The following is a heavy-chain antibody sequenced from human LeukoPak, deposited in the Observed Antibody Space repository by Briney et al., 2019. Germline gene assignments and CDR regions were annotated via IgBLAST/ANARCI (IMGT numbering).Heavy chain of an antibody. J-gene: IGHJ6*03. D-gene: IGHD6-19*01. CDR3: ARTGWGSGWPYYYYMDV. Sequence: PGGSLRLSCAASGFTFSTYAMHWVRQAPGKGLEWVAVISYDGSNKYYADSVKGRFTISRDNSKNTLYLQMNSLRTEDTAVYYCARTGWGSGWPYYYYMDVWGKGTTVTVSS. V-gene: IGHV3-30*04. CDR1: GFTFSTYA. CDR2: ISYDGSNK.